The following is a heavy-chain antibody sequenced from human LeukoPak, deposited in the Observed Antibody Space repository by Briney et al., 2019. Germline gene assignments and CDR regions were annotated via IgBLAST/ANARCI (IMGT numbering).Heavy chain of an antibody. V-gene: IGHV3-66*02. CDR1: GFTVSSNY. CDR2: IYSGGST. CDR3: AREAGILFNWFDP. Sequence: GGSLRLSCAASGFTVSSNYMSWVRQAPGKGLEWVSVIYSGGSTYYADSVKDRFTISRDNSKNTLYLQMNSLRAEDTAVYYCAREAGILFNWFDPWGQGTLVTVSS. D-gene: IGHD6-19*01. J-gene: IGHJ5*02.